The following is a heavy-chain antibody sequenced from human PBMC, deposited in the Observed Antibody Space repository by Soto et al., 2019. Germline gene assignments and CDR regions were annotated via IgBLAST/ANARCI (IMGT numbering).Heavy chain of an antibody. D-gene: IGHD3-16*02. CDR2: ISGSGGST. J-gene: IGHJ4*02. CDR3: AKGIGVNDYVWGSYRSDY. Sequence: GGSLRLSCAASGFTFSSYAMSWVRQAPGKGLEWVSAISGSGGSTYYADSVKGRFTISRDNSKNTLYLQMNSLRAEDTAVYYCAKGIGVNDYVWGSYRSDYWGQGTLVTVSS. V-gene: IGHV3-23*01. CDR1: GFTFSSYA.